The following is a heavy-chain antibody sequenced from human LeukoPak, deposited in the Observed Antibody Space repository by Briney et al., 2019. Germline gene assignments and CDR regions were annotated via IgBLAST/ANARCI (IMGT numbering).Heavy chain of an antibody. CDR2: ISSSSSYI. CDR3: ARGRRWLQLEYFDY. V-gene: IGHV3-21*01. Sequence: PGGSLRLSCAASGFTFSSYSMNWVRQAPGKGLEWVSSISSSSSYIYYADSVKGRFTISRDNAKNSLYLQMNSLRAEDTAVYYCARGRRWLQLEYFDYWGQGTLVTVSS. J-gene: IGHJ4*02. D-gene: IGHD5-24*01. CDR1: GFTFSSYS.